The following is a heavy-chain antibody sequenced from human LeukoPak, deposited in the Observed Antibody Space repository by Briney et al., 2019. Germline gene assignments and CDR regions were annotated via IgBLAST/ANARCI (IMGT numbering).Heavy chain of an antibody. J-gene: IGHJ3*01. V-gene: IGHV1-24*01. Sequence: ASVKVSCKVSGYTLTELSMHWVRQAPGKGLEWMGGFDPEDGETIYAQKFQGRVTMTEDTSTDTAYMELSSLRSEDTAVYYCARDRSSGSHQVVNAFDVWGQGTVVTVSS. CDR2: FDPEDGET. CDR3: ARDRSSGSHQVVNAFDV. D-gene: IGHD1-26*01. CDR1: GYTLTELS.